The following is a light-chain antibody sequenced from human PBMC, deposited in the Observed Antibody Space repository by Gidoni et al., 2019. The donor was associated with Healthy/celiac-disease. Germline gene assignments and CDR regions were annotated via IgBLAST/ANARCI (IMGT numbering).Light chain of an antibody. CDR3: QQYDNLPLT. J-gene: IGKJ4*01. CDR2: DAS. Sequence: DIQLTQSPSSLSASVVDRVTITCQASQDISNYLNWYQQKPGKAPKLLIYDASNLETGVPSRFSGSGSGTDFTFPIRILQPEDIATYYCQQYDNLPLTFGGWTKVEIK. V-gene: IGKV1-33*01. CDR1: QDISNY.